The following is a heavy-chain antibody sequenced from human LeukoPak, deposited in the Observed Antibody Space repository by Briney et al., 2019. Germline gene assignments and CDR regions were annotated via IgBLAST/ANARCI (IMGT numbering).Heavy chain of an antibody. CDR2: INTNTGNP. CDR3: AITMIVVVTAGLDY. J-gene: IGHJ4*02. V-gene: IGHV7-4-1*02. CDR1: GYTFTSYA. Sequence: ASVKVSCKASGYTFTSYAMNWVRQAPGQGLEWMGWINTNTGNPTYAQGFTGRFVFSLDTSVSTAYLQISSLKAEDTAVYYCAITMIVVVTAGLDYWGQGTLVTVSS. D-gene: IGHD3-22*01.